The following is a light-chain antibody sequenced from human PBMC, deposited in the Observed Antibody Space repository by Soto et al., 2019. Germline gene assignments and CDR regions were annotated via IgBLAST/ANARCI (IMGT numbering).Light chain of an antibody. Sequence: EVVLTQSPGTLSLSPGERATLSCRASQSVSSYIAWYQQKPGQAPRLLISGASSRATGIPDRFSGSGNVTDFVLTISRPEPDDFAVYYYQQYGSFPGIFGGGREVEIK. CDR3: QQYGSFPGI. V-gene: IGKV3-20*01. J-gene: IGKJ4*01. CDR1: QSVSSY. CDR2: GAS.